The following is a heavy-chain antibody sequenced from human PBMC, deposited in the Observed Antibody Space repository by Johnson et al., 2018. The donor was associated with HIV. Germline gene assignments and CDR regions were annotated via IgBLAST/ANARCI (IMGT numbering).Heavy chain of an antibody. CDR1: GFTFSSYW. D-gene: IGHD2-21*02. V-gene: IGHV3-7*05. CDR2: IKQDGSEK. CDR3: TTDRVVVTLLGSAAFDI. J-gene: IGHJ3*02. Sequence: VQLVESGGGLVQPGGSLRLSCAASGFTFSSYWMSWVRQAPGKGLEWVANIKQDGSEKYYVDSVKGRFTISRDNAKKSLFLQMNSLTAEDTAVYYCTTDRVVVTLLGSAAFDIWGQGTMVTVSS.